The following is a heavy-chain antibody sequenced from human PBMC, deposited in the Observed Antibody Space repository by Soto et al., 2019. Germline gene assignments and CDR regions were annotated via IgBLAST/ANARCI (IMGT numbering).Heavy chain of an antibody. CDR3: VKSGSSQFDP. CDR1: SGFIRRHH. CDR2: IYYSGST. V-gene: IGHV4-59*11. J-gene: IGHJ5*02. D-gene: IGHD1-26*01. Sequence: LSLTCTGSSGFIRRHHWRWIRQPPGRGLEWIGYIYYSGSTNYNPSLKSRVTISVDTSKNQFSLKLTSVTAADTAVYYCVKSGSSQFDPWGQGSSVTVS.